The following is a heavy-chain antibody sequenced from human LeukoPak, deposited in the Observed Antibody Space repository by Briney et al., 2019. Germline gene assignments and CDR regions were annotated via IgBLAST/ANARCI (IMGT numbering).Heavy chain of an antibody. J-gene: IGHJ4*02. CDR3: ARSFVLGFDS. V-gene: IGHV3-48*01. CDR1: GFTFSSYA. CDR2: ISNSGDTR. Sequence: PGGSLRLSCAASGFTFSSYAMHWVRQGPGKGLEWLSYISNSGDTRYYADPVKGRFTISRDNAQNSLYLRMNSLRVEDTAVYYCARSFVLGFDSWGQGTLVSVSS.